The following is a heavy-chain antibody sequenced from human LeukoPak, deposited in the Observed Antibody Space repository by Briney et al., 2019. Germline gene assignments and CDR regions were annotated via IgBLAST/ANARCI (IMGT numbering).Heavy chain of an antibody. Sequence: GGSLRLSCAASGFTFSRHWMGWVRQAPGKGLEWVANIKQDGSEKFSVDSVRGRFIISRDNAKSSLYLQMNSLRDEDTAVYYCARIVRGIVMPQNAFDVWGQGTKVTVSS. D-gene: IGHD3-22*01. CDR2: IKQDGSEK. CDR1: GFTFSRHW. V-gene: IGHV3-7*01. CDR3: ARIVRGIVMPQNAFDV. J-gene: IGHJ3*01.